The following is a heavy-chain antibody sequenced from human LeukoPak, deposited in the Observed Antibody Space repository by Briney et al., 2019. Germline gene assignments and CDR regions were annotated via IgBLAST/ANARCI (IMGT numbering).Heavy chain of an antibody. D-gene: IGHD2-21*02. CDR3: ECGGDCYTEGSQVIDP. Sequence: PGGSLRLSCAASGFTFSSYAMSWVRQAPGKGLEWVSAISGSGGSTYYADSVKGRFTISRDNSKNTLYLQMNSLRAEDTAVYYSECGGDCYTEGSQVIDPWGQGALVTVSS. CDR2: ISGSGGST. CDR1: GFTFSSYA. J-gene: IGHJ5*02. V-gene: IGHV3-23*01.